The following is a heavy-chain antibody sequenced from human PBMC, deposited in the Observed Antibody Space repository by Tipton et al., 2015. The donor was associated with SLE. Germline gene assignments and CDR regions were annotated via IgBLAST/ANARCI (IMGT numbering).Heavy chain of an antibody. CDR1: GYSINSDYY. CDR2: IYYSGST. Sequence: TLSLTCAVSGYSINSDYYWGWFRQPPGRGLEWIGTIYYSGSTYYNPSLKSRVTISMDTSNKQFSLRLSSVTAADTAVYYCARDKHSSSDYWGQGALVTVSS. CDR3: ARDKHSSSDY. V-gene: IGHV4-38-2*02. J-gene: IGHJ4*02. D-gene: IGHD6-13*01.